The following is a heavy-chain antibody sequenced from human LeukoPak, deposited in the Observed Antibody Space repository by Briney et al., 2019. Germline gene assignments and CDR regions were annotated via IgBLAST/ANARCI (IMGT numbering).Heavy chain of an antibody. Sequence: ASVTVSCKASGGTFSSYAISWVRQAPGQGLEWMGGIIPIFGIANYAQKFQGRVTITADKSTSTAYMELSSLRSEDTAVYYCARDLSGDGYPGYWGQGTLVTVSS. CDR3: ARDLSGDGYPGY. CDR1: GGTFSSYA. D-gene: IGHD5-24*01. CDR2: IIPIFGIA. J-gene: IGHJ4*02. V-gene: IGHV1-69*10.